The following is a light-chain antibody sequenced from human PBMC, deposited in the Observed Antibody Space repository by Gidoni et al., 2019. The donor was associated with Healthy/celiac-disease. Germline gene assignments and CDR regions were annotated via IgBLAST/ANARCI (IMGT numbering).Light chain of an antibody. Sequence: QSARTQPASVSGSPGPSITISCTGTSSDVGGYNYVSWYQQYPGKAPKVMIYEVSNRPSGVSNRFSGSKSGNTASLSISGLQAEDEADYYCSSYTSSSTPVVFGGGTKLTVL. CDR2: EVS. V-gene: IGLV2-14*01. CDR1: SSDVGGYNY. J-gene: IGLJ2*01. CDR3: SSYTSSSTPVV.